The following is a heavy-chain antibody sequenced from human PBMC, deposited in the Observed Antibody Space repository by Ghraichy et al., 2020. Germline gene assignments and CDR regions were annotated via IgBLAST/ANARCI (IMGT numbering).Heavy chain of an antibody. CDR2: IYSGGST. CDR1: GFTVSSNY. Sequence: GGSLRLSCAASGFTVSSNYMSWVRQAPGKGLEWVSVIYSGGSTYYADSVKGRFTISRDNSKNTLYLQMNSLSAEDTAVYYCARDLVVVAAHYYYHGIDVWGQGTTVTGSS. D-gene: IGHD2-15*01. CDR3: ARDLVVVAAHYYYHGIDV. V-gene: IGHV3-53*01. J-gene: IGHJ6*02.